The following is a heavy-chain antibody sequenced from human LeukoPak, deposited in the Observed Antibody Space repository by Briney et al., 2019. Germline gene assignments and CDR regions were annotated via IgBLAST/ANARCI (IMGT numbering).Heavy chain of an antibody. Sequence: GGSLRLSCAASGFTVSTNYMSWVRQAPGKGLEWVSIIYSGGSTYYADSVKGRFTISRDKSKNTLYLQMNSLRAEDTAVYYCARGGVFLRDAFDIWGQGTIVTVSS. CDR3: ARGGVFLRDAFDI. CDR2: IYSGGST. J-gene: IGHJ3*02. D-gene: IGHD2-8*02. CDR1: GFTVSTNY. V-gene: IGHV3-53*01.